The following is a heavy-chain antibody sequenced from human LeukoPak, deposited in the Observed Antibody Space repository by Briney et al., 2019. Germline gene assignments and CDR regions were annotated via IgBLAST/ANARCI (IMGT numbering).Heavy chain of an antibody. CDR2: IKEDGSEK. Sequence: GGSLRLSCAASGFTFNTYWMSWVRQTSGKGLEWVANIKEDGSEKNYVDSVKGRFTISRDNAKNSLYLQMNSLRAEDTAVYYCARNGFASAINSWGQGTRVTVSS. CDR3: ARNGFASAINS. J-gene: IGHJ4*02. D-gene: IGHD2-21*02. V-gene: IGHV3-7*01. CDR1: GFTFNTYW.